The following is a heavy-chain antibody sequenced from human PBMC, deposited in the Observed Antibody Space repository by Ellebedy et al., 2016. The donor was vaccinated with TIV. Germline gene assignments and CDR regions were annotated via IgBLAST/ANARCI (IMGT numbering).Heavy chain of an antibody. CDR2: IYYSGST. CDR1: GGSISSSSYY. D-gene: IGHD2-21*02. CDR3: ARLLREVVTAIFWFDP. J-gene: IGHJ5*02. V-gene: IGHV4-39*01. Sequence: SETLSLXCTVSGGSISSSSYYWGWIRQPPGKGLEWIGSIYYSGSTYYNPSLKSRVTISVDTSKNQFSLKLSSVTAADTAVYYCARLLREVVTAIFWFDPWGQGTLVTVSS.